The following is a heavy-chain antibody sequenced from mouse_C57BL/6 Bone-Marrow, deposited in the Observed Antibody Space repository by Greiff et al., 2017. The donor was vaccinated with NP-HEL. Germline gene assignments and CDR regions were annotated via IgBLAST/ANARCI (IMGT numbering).Heavy chain of an antibody. J-gene: IGHJ4*01. V-gene: IGHV3-6*01. D-gene: IGHD1-1*01. CDR2: ISYDGSN. CDR1: GYSITSGYY. CDR3: ARVTTVVGAMDY. Sequence: VQLQQSGPGLVKPSQSLSLTCSVTGYSITSGYYWNWIRQFPGNKLEWMGYISYDGSNNYNPSLKNRNAITRDTSKNQYFLKLNSVTTEDTATNYCARVTTVVGAMDYWGQGTSVTVSS.